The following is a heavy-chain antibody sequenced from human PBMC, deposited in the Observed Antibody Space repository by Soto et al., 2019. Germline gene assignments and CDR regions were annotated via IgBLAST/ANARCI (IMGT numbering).Heavy chain of an antibody. CDR1: GFTFSSYG. D-gene: IGHD6-19*01. V-gene: IGHV3-74*01. J-gene: IGHJ4*02. CDR3: ARDAYISGYYQFDY. Sequence: PGGSMRLSCAAAGFTFSSYGRHWVRQDPGKGLVWVSRIHFDGSTTHYADSVKGRFTISRDNAKNTLSLQMNSLRAEDTAVYYCARDAYISGYYQFDYWGQGTLVTVSS. CDR2: IHFDGSTT.